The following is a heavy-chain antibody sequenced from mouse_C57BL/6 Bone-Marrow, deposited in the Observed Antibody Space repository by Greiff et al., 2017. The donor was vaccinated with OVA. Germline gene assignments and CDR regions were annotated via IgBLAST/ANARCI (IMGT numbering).Heavy chain of an antibody. D-gene: IGHD1-1*01. Sequence: EVQLQQSGPGLVKPSQSLSLTCSVTGYSITSGYSWNWIRQFPGNKLEWMGYISYDGSNNYNPSLKNRISITRDTSKNQFFLKLNSVTTEDTATYYCAREAPYYYGSSYVFDYWGQGTTLTVSS. J-gene: IGHJ2*01. CDR3: AREAPYYYGSSYVFDY. CDR1: GYSITSGYS. V-gene: IGHV3-6*01. CDR2: ISYDGSN.